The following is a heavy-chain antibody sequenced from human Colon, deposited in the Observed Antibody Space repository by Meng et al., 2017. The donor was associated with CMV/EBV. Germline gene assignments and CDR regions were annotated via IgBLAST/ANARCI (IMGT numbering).Heavy chain of an antibody. CDR1: GFTFTSYS. Sequence: LSLTCAVSGFTFTSYSMHWVRRAPGKGLEWVAVISYDGSNKYYADSVKGRFTISRDNSKNTLYLQMNSLRAEDTAVYYCARDNGRYGDYGYYYYYGMDVWGQGTTVTVS. CDR3: ARDNGRYGDYGYYYYYGMDV. D-gene: IGHD4-17*01. CDR2: ISYDGSNK. J-gene: IGHJ6*02. V-gene: IGHV3-30-3*01.